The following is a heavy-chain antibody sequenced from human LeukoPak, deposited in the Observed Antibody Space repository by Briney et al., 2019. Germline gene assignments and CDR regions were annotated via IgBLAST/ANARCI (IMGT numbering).Heavy chain of an antibody. J-gene: IGHJ5*02. CDR3: ARGQTTFGP. CDR1: GFAFSSYW. CDR2: IKRDGSEK. V-gene: IGHV3-7*01. D-gene: IGHD1-7*01. Sequence: TGGSLRLSCAVSGFAFSSYWMSWVRQAPGKGLEWVANIKRDGSEKYYVDSVKGRFIISRDNAKNSLFLQMNSLTAEDTAVYYCARGQTTFGPWGQGTLVTVSS.